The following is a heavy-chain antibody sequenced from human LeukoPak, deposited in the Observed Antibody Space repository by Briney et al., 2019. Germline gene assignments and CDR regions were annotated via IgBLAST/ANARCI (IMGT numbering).Heavy chain of an antibody. CDR3: VRGLDSSSWYYYYYYMDV. V-gene: IGHV3-74*01. CDR1: GFTFNSYW. D-gene: IGHD6-13*01. CDR2: INSDETTT. Sequence: GGSLRLSCVASGFTFNSYWIHWVRQAPGKGLVWVSRINSDETTTTYADSVKGRFTISRDNAKNMLYLQMNSLRAEDTAVYYCVRGLDSSSWYYYYYYMDVWGKGTTVTVSS. J-gene: IGHJ6*03.